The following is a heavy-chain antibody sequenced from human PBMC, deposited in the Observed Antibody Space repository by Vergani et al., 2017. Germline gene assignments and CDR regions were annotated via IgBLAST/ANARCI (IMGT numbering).Heavy chain of an antibody. V-gene: IGHV2-26*01. D-gene: IGHD1-20*01. CDR2: IFSNDEK. J-gene: IGHJ6*03. CDR3: ARILGADITGTPFYDYYYMDV. CDR1: GFPLSNARMG. Sequence: VTLKESGPVLVKPTETLTLTLTVSGFPLSNARMGVSWTRSPPGKALEWLAHIFSNDEKSYSTPLKSSLTISKDTSKSQVVLTMTNMDPVYTATYFCARILGADITGTPFYDYYYMDVWGKGTTVTVSS.